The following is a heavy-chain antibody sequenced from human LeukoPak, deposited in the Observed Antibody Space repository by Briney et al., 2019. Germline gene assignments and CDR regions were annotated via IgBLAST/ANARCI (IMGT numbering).Heavy chain of an antibody. CDR1: GYYISSGYY. D-gene: IGHD2-15*01. Sequence: SETLSLTCTVSGYYISSGYYGGWIRQPPGKWLEWIGSIYHSGSTYYNPSVKSPVTTSVDTCTTYFSLRRSSVTATDTAVCSCARDQCSGGSCYGVGVAFDIWGQGTMVTVSS. CDR3: ARDQCSGGSCYGVGVAFDI. CDR2: IYHSGST. J-gene: IGHJ3*02. V-gene: IGHV4-38-2*02.